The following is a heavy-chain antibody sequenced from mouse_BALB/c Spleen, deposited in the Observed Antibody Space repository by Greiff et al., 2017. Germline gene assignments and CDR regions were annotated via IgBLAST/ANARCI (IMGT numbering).Heavy chain of an antibody. Sequence: VQLKESGAELVKPGASVKLSCTASGFNIKDTYMHWVKQRPEQGLEWIGRIDPANGNTKYDPKFQGKATITADTSSNTAYLQLRSLTSEDTAVYYCAPTMGWFGYWGKGTLVTVSA. CDR3: APTMGWFGY. V-gene: IGHV14-3*02. J-gene: IGHJ3*01. D-gene: IGHD2-10*01. CDR1: GFNIKDTY. CDR2: IDPANGNT.